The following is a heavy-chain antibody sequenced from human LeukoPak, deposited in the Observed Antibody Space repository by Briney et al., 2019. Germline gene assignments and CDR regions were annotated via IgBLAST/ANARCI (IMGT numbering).Heavy chain of an antibody. Sequence: VASVTVSCKASGYTFTGYYMHWVRQAPGQGLEWMGWINPNSGGTNYAQKFQGRVTMTRDTSISTAYMELSRLRSDDTAVYYCARDPDYGDYGENNWFDPWGQGTLVTVSS. J-gene: IGHJ5*02. D-gene: IGHD4-17*01. CDR2: INPNSGGT. CDR1: GYTFTGYY. V-gene: IGHV1-2*02. CDR3: ARDPDYGDYGENNWFDP.